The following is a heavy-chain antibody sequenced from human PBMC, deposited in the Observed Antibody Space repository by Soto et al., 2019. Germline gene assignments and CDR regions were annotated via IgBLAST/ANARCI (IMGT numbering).Heavy chain of an antibody. CDR2: IDPSDSYT. D-gene: IGHD5-18*01. CDR3: ARTSMQSRGYSYGHGGMDV. V-gene: IGHV5-10-1*01. Sequence: GESLKISCEGSGYSFTSYWIDWVRQMPGKGLEWMGRIDPSDSYTNYSPSFQGHVTISADKSISTAYLQWSSLKASDTAMYYCARTSMQSRGYSYGHGGMDVWGQGTTVTVSS. J-gene: IGHJ6*02. CDR1: GYSFTSYW.